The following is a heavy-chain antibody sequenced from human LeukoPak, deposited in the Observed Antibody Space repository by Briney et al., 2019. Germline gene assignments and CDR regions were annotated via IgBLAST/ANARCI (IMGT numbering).Heavy chain of an antibody. J-gene: IGHJ4*02. D-gene: IGHD2-21*02. V-gene: IGHV3-30-3*01. CDR2: ISYDGSNK. Sequence: PGRSLRLSCAASGFTFSSYAMHWVRQAPGKGLEWVAVISYDGSNKYYADSVKGRFTISRDNSKNTLYLQMNSLRAEDTAVYYCARGPNIVVVTASFDYWGQGTLVTVSS. CDR3: ARGPNIVVVTASFDY. CDR1: GFTFSSYA.